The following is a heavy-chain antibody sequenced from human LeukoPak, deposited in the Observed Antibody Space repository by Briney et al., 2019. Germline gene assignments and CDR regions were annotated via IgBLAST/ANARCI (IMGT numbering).Heavy chain of an antibody. CDR2: IYHSGST. D-gene: IGHD3-22*01. Sequence: PSETLSLTCTVSGYSISSGYHWGWIRQPPGKGLEWIGSIYHSGSTYYNPSLKSRVTISVDTSKNQFSLKLRSVTAADTAVCYCARVVQSTDSSGFYLPEYFQHWGQGTLVTVSS. V-gene: IGHV4-38-2*02. CDR3: ARVVQSTDSSGFYLPEYFQH. J-gene: IGHJ1*01. CDR1: GYSISSGYH.